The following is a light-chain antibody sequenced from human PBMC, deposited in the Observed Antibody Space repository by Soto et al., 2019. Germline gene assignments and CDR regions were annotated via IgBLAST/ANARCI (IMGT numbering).Light chain of an antibody. J-gene: IGLJ3*02. CDR3: ASFSSSNTWV. Sequence: QSVLTQPASVSGSPGQTITISCTGTSSDVGGWDYVSWYQHHPGKAPKVMVYEVTNRPSGVSDRFSGSKSGNTASLSISGLQAEDEADYYCASFSSSNTWVFGGGTQLTVL. V-gene: IGLV2-14*01. CDR1: SSDVGGWDY. CDR2: EVT.